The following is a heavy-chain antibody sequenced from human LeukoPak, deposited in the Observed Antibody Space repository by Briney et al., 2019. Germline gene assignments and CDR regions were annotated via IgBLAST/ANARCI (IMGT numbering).Heavy chain of an antibody. CDR3: AKDLGGYYYGMDV. CDR1: GFTFSSYG. D-gene: IGHD2-15*01. CDR2: ISYDGSNK. V-gene: IGHV3-30*18. Sequence: GGSLRLSCAASGFTFSSYGMHWVRQAPGKGLEWVAVISYDGSNKYYADSVKGRFTISRDNSENTLYLQMNSLRAEDTAVYYCAKDLGGYYYGMDVWGQGTTVTVSS. J-gene: IGHJ6*02.